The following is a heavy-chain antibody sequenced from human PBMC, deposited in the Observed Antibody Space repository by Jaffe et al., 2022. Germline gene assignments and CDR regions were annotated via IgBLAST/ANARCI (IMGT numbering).Heavy chain of an antibody. D-gene: IGHD3-9*01. J-gene: IGHJ3*02. CDR2: ISWNSGSI. V-gene: IGHV3-9*01. Sequence: EVQLVESGGGLVQPGRSLRLSCAASGFTFDDYAMHWVRQAPGKGLEWVSGISWNSGSIGYADSVKGRFTISRDNAKNSLYLQMNSLRAEDTALYYCAKDIGVLGYDILTGSNDAFDIWGQGTMVTVSS. CDR3: AKDIGVLGYDILTGSNDAFDI. CDR1: GFTFDDYA.